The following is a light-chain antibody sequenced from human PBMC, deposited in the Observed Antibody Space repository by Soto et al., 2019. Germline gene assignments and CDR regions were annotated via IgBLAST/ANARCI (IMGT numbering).Light chain of an antibody. CDR2: GAS. CDR1: QSVSSN. V-gene: IGKV3-15*01. J-gene: IGKJ2*01. Sequence: EIVMTQSPATLSVSPGERATLSCRASQSVSSNLAWYQQKPGQAPRLLIYGASTRVTGIPARFSGSGSGTKFTLTISSLQSEDFAVYYCQQYNNWPPYTFGQGTKLEIK. CDR3: QQYNNWPPYT.